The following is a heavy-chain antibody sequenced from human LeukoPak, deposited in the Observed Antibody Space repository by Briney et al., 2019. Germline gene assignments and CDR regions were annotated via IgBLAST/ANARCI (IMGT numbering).Heavy chain of an antibody. CDR1: GFTFSSYS. CDR3: ARGSSGWYVDPIDY. CDR2: ISSSSSYI. Sequence: GGSLRLSCAASGFTFSSYSMNWVRQAPGKGLEWVSSISSSSSYIYYADSVKGRFTISRDNAKNSLYLQMNSLRAEDTAVYYCARGSSGWYVDPIDYWGQGTLVTVSS. V-gene: IGHV3-21*01. J-gene: IGHJ4*02. D-gene: IGHD6-19*01.